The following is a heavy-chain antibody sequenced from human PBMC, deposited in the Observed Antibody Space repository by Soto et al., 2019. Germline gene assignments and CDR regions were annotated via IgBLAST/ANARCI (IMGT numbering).Heavy chain of an antibody. CDR3: AKDPPGFPLTHTVVTPTYFDY. D-gene: IGHD2-21*02. J-gene: IGHJ4*02. CDR2: ISGSGGST. Sequence: GGSLRLSCAASGFTFNSYAMSWVRQAPGKGLEWVSAISGSGGSTYYADSVKGRFTISRDNSKNTLYLQMNSLRAEDTAVYYCAKDPPGFPLTHTVVTPTYFDYWGQGTLVTVSS. V-gene: IGHV3-23*01. CDR1: GFTFNSYA.